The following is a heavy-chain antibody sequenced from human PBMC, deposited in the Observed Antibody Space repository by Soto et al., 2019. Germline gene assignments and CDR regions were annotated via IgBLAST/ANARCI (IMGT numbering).Heavy chain of an antibody. Sequence: EVQLLESGGGLVQPGGSLRLSCAASGFTFSSYAMNWVRQAPGKGLEWVSVISGSDGSTYYADSVKGRFTISRDNSKNTLNXQXNSLRAEDTAVYYCARRSSSWYFDYWGQGTLVTVSS. CDR1: GFTFSSYA. V-gene: IGHV3-23*01. CDR2: ISGSDGST. J-gene: IGHJ4*02. CDR3: ARRSSSWYFDY. D-gene: IGHD6-13*01.